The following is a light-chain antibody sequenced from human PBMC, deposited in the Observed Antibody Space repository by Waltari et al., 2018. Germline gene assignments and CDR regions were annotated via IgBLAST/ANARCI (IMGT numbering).Light chain of an antibody. Sequence: QSALTQPASVSGSPGQSITISCTGTSNDVGGYDYVPWYQQHPGKAPKFIIYEVSDRPSGVSFRFSGSKSGNTASLTISGLQAEDEADYYCSSYTSRSTRVFGTGTRVTVL. CDR1: SNDVGGYDY. J-gene: IGLJ1*01. V-gene: IGLV2-14*01. CDR2: EVS. CDR3: SSYTSRSTRV.